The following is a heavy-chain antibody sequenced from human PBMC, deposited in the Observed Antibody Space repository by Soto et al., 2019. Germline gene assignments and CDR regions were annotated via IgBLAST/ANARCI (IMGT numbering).Heavy chain of an antibody. D-gene: IGHD2-2*01. CDR2: INAYNGNT. CDR3: TRDHRKNVVVVPAAYYYYYMDV. J-gene: IGHJ6*03. CDR1: GYTFTSYG. V-gene: IGHV1-18*01. Sequence: GASVKVSCKTSGYTFTSYGISWVRQAPGQGLEWMGWINAYNGNTNYVQKFQGRVIMATDTSASTAYMELRSLRSDDTAVYYCTRDHRKNVVVVPAAYYYYYMDVWDKGTTVTVSS.